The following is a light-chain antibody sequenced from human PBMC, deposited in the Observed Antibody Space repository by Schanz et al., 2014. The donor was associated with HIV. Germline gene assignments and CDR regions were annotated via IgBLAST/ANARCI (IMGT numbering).Light chain of an antibody. Sequence: QSVLTQPPSASGTPGQSVTISCSGGSSNIGRNYVYWYQHLPGTAPKLLIYRNNQRPSGVPDRFSGSKSGTSGTLAIRGLRSEDEADYYCCSYAGIYSILFGGGTKLTVL. CDR3: CSYAGIYSIL. CDR1: SSNIGRNY. CDR2: RNN. V-gene: IGLV1-47*01. J-gene: IGLJ2*01.